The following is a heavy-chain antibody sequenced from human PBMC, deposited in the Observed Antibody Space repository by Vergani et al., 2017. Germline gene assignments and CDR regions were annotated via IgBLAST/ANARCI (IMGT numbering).Heavy chain of an antibody. CDR3: ATMWGSSVSGTGFVVVPAATDALRYFQH. D-gene: IGHD2-2*01. V-gene: IGHV4-61*02. Sequence: QVQLQESGPGLVKPSQNLSLTCTVSGGSISSGSYYWSWIRQPAGKGLEWIGRIYTSGSTNYNPSLKSRVTISVDTSKNQCSLKLSSVTAADTAVYYCATMWGSSVSGTGFVVVPAATDALRYFQHWGQGTLVTVSS. CDR2: IYTSGST. CDR1: GGSISSGSYY. J-gene: IGHJ1*01.